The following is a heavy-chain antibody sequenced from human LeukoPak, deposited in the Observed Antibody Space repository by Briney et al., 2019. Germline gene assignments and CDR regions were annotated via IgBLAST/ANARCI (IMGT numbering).Heavy chain of an antibody. CDR3: ARLPLYSGTNADPFDI. Sequence: GESLKISCKTSGYSFTTYWIAWVRQMPGKSLEWMGVIYPGDSDTRYGPPFKGQVTISADKSISIAYLQWSSLKASDTAMYYCARLPLYSGTNADPFDIWGRGTMVTVSS. V-gene: IGHV5-51*01. CDR2: IYPGDSDT. J-gene: IGHJ3*02. D-gene: IGHD1-26*01. CDR1: GYSFTTYW.